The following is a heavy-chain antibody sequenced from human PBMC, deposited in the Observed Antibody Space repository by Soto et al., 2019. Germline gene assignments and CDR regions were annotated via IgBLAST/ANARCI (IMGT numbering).Heavy chain of an antibody. V-gene: IGHV1-46*01. J-gene: IGHJ4*02. D-gene: IGHD3-10*01. CDR2: INPSGGST. CDR1: GYTFTSYY. Sequence: GASVKVSCKASGYTFTSYYMHWVRQAPGQGLEWMGIINPSGGSTSYAQKFQGGVTMTRDTSTSTVYMELSSLRSEDTAVYYCAIDSTYYYGSGSYFDYWGQGTLVTVSS. CDR3: AIDSTYYYGSGSYFDY.